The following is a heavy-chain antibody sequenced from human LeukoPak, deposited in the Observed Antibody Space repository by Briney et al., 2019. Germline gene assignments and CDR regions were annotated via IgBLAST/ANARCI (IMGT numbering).Heavy chain of an antibody. Sequence: PGGSLGLSCAASGFTFSSYSMNWVRQAPGKGLEWVSSISSSSSYIYYADSVKGRFTISRDNAKNSLYLQMNSLRAEDTAVYYCARGGSSYWGQSKYYFDYWGQGTLVTVSS. CDR2: ISSSSSYI. CDR1: GFTFSSYS. V-gene: IGHV3-21*01. CDR3: ARGGSSYWGQSKYYFDY. D-gene: IGHD7-27*01. J-gene: IGHJ4*02.